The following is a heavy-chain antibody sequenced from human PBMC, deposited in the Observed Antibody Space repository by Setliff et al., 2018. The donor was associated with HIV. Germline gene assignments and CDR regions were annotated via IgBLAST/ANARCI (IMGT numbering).Heavy chain of an antibody. CDR1: GFTFSDYG. Sequence: GSLRLSCEASGFTFSDYGMHWVRQAPGKGLEWLTFIRNDASNTYYADSVKGRFTISRDNTKNSLYLQMNTLRAEDTAIYFCARDGRGGSSPYYYYMDVWGKGTAVTVSS. CDR2: IRNDASNT. CDR3: ARDGRGGSSPYYYYMDV. V-gene: IGHV3-30*02. D-gene: IGHD1-26*01. J-gene: IGHJ6*03.